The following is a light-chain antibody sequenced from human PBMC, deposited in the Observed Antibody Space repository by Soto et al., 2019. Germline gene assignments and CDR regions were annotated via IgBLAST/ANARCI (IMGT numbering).Light chain of an antibody. CDR3: QQRSDWPIT. Sequence: EIVMTQSPATLSLSLGERATLSCRASQSVSSYLAWYRQKPGQAPRLLIYDVSTRATGIPARFSGSGSGTDFTLTITSLEPEDFAVYSCQQRSDWPITFGQGTRLEIK. CDR2: DVS. J-gene: IGKJ5*01. CDR1: QSVSSY. V-gene: IGKV3-11*01.